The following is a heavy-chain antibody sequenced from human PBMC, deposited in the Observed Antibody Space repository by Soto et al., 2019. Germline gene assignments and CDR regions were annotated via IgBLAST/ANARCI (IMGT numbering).Heavy chain of an antibody. V-gene: IGHV3-23*01. CDR2: ISGSGDRT. Sequence: EVQLLESGGGLVQPGGSLRLSCAASGITISNYPMSWVRQAPGKGLDWVSGISGSGDRTYYADSAKGRFTISKDISRNSLTLQLDSPGDAATAVYFCVRDDGGYPSTAPHWGQGTLVTVS. J-gene: IGHJ4*02. CDR3: VRDDGGYPSTAPH. CDR1: GITISNYP. D-gene: IGHD3-22*01.